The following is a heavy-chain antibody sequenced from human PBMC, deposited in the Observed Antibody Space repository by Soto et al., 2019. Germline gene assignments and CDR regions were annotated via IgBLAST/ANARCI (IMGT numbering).Heavy chain of an antibody. D-gene: IGHD6-6*01. CDR1: GYTFTSYY. V-gene: IGHV1-46*01. CDR2: INPSGGST. CDR3: ARVSIASPLGWYYGMDV. Sequence: ASVKVSCKASGYTFTSYYIHWVRQAPGQGLEWMGIINPSGGSTSYAQKFQGRVTMTRDTSTSTVYMELSSLRSEDTAVYYCARVSIASPLGWYYGMDVWGQGTTVTVSS. J-gene: IGHJ6*02.